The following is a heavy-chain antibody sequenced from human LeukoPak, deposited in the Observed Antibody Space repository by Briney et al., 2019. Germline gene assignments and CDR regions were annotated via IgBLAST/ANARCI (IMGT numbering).Heavy chain of an antibody. CDR2: INPSGGST. V-gene: IGHV1-46*01. J-gene: IGHJ6*03. CDR1: GYTFTSYY. CDR3: ARGIAAAGSLRDYYYYYMDV. D-gene: IGHD6-13*01. Sequence: ASVKVSCKASGYTFTSYYMHWVRQAPGQGLEWMGIINPSGGSTSYAQKFQGRVTMTRDMSTSTAYMELSSLRSEDTAVYYCARGIAAAGSLRDYYYYYMDVWGKGTTVTVS.